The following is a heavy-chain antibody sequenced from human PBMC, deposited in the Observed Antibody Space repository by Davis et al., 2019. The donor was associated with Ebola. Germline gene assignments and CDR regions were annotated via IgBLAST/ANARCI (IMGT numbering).Heavy chain of an antibody. J-gene: IGHJ2*01. CDR2: ISAYNGNT. CDR3: ATCSGRYWYFDL. CDR1: GGTFTNYA. Sequence: ASVKVSCKTSGGTFTNYAVSWVRQAPGQGLEWMGWISAYNGNTNYAQKLRGRVTMTTDTSTSTAYMELSSLRSEDTAVYYCATCSGRYWYFDLWGRGTLVTVSS. D-gene: IGHD2-15*01. V-gene: IGHV1-18*01.